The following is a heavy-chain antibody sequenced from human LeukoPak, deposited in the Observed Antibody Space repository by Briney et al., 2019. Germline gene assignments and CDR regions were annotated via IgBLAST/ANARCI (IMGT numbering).Heavy chain of an antibody. V-gene: IGHV1-69*13. Sequence: GASVKVSCKASGGTFSSYAISWVRQAPGQGLEWMGGIIPIFGTANYAQKFQGRITITADESTSTAYMELSRLRSDDTAVYYCARRYCSGGSCSIDYWGQGTLVTVSS. CDR1: GGTFSSYA. D-gene: IGHD2-15*01. CDR2: IIPIFGTA. J-gene: IGHJ4*02. CDR3: ARRYCSGGSCSIDY.